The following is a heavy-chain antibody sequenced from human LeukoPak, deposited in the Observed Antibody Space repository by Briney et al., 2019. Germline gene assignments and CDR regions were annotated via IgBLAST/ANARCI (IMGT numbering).Heavy chain of an antibody. CDR3: AGSFYEQQLVRWFDP. Sequence: GGSLRLSCAASGFTFSSYSMNWDRQAPGKGLEWVSSISSSSYIYYADSVKGRFTISRDNAKNSLYLQMNSLRAEDTAVYYCAGSFYEQQLVRWFDPWGQGTLVTVSS. J-gene: IGHJ5*02. D-gene: IGHD6-13*01. CDR1: GFTFSSYS. V-gene: IGHV3-21*01. CDR2: ISSSSYI.